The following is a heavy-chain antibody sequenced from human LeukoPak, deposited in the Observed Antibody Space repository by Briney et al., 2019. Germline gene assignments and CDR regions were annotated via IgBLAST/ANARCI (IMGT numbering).Heavy chain of an antibody. V-gene: IGHV1-2*02. CDR1: GYTFTSYG. J-gene: IGHJ4*02. CDR3: ARDRSDYGDYFDY. CDR2: INPNSGGT. D-gene: IGHD4-17*01. Sequence: ASVKVSCKASGYTFTSYGISWVRQAPGQGLEWMGWINPNSGGTNYAQKFQGRVTMTRDTSISTAYMELSRLRSDDTAVYYCARDRSDYGDYFDYWGQGTLVTVSS.